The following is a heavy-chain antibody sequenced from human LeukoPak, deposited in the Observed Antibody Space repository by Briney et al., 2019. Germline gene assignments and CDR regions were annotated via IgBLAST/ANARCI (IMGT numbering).Heavy chain of an antibody. CDR2: MNPNSGNT. V-gene: IGHV1-8*01. CDR3: ARGTPYKVAAIGY. D-gene: IGHD2-15*01. Sequence: GASVKVSCKASGYTFTSYDINWVRQATGQGLEWMGWMNPNSGNTGYAQKFQGRVTMTRNTSISTAYMELSSLRSGDTAVYYCARGTPYKVAAIGYWGQGTLVTVSS. CDR1: GYTFTSYD. J-gene: IGHJ4*02.